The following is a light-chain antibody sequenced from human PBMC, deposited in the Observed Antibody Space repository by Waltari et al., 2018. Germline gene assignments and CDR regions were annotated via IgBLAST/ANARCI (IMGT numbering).Light chain of an antibody. CDR3: HQYYATPPDGKT. CDR1: QGISSW. V-gene: IGKV1-12*01. Sequence: DIQMTQSPSSVSASVGDGVTITCRASQGISSWLAWYQQKPGKAPNLLIYDGYSLQSGVPSRFSGSGSGTVFTLTISSLQAEDVAVYYCHQYYATPPDGKTFGQGTKVEIK. CDR2: DGY. J-gene: IGKJ1*01.